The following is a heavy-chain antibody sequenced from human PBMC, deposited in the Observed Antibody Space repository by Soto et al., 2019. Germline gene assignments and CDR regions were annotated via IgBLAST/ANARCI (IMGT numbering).Heavy chain of an antibody. CDR2: INRNGKNR. V-gene: IGHV3-11*01. Sequence: QVQLVESGGGLVKPGGSLRLSCAASGFTFSDYYMSWIRQAPGRGLEWLSYINRNGKNRDYADSVRGRFTISRDNAKTSLYLEMNGLSVEDTAVYYCARRRRTDMDDIVLMHDFVFWGQGTLVTVSS. D-gene: IGHD2-8*01. J-gene: IGHJ4*02. CDR3: ARRRRTDMDDIVLMHDFVF. CDR1: GFTFSDYY.